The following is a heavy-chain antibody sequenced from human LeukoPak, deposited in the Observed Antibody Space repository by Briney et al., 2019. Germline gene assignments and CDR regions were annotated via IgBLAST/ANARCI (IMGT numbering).Heavy chain of an antibody. Sequence: GGSLRLSCAASGFTFSSYAMSWVRQAPGKGLEWVSAISGSGGSTYSADSVKGRFTISRDNSKNTLYLQMNSLRAEDTAVFYCAKDRDDYVWGSYLGAFDIWGQGTMVTVSS. CDR2: ISGSGGST. V-gene: IGHV3-23*01. J-gene: IGHJ3*02. CDR3: AKDRDDYVWGSYLGAFDI. CDR1: GFTFSSYA. D-gene: IGHD3-16*01.